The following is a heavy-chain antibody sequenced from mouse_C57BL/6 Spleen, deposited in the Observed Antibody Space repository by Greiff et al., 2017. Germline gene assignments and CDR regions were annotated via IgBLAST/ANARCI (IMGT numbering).Heavy chain of an antibody. CDR2: IDPENGDT. D-gene: IGHD2-1*01. V-gene: IGHV14-4*01. J-gene: IGHJ2*01. CDR3: TGGNYGFDY. CDR1: GFNIKDDY. Sequence: EVQLQQSGAELVRPGASVKLSCTASGFNIKDDYMHWVKQRPEQGLEWIGWIDPENGDTEYASKFQGKATITADTSSNTAYLQLSSLTSEDTAVYYCTGGNYGFDYWGQGTTLTVSS.